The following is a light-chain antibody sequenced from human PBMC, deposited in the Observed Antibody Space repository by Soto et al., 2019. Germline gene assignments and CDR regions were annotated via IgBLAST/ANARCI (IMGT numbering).Light chain of an antibody. CDR1: QTISSY. Sequence: DIQMTQSPSSLSASVGDRVTITCRASQTISSYLNWYQQKPGKAPKLLIFAASSLQSGVPSRFSGSGSGTEFTLTISSLQPEDFATYSCQQNYGTPKTFGQGTKVDIK. CDR2: AAS. J-gene: IGKJ1*01. V-gene: IGKV1-39*01. CDR3: QQNYGTPKT.